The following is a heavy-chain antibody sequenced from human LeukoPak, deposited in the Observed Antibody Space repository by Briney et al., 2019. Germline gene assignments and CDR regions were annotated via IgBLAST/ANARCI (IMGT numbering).Heavy chain of an antibody. CDR3: AKDPEWELSNGPEDNDAFDI. CDR2: ISGSGGST. Sequence: PGGSVRLSCAASGFTFSSYAMSWVRQAPGKGLEWVSAISGSGGSTYYADSVKGRFTISRDNSKNTLYLQMDSLRAEDTAVYYCAKDPEWELSNGPEDNDAFDIWGQGTMVTVSS. D-gene: IGHD1-26*01. V-gene: IGHV3-23*01. CDR1: GFTFSSYA. J-gene: IGHJ3*02.